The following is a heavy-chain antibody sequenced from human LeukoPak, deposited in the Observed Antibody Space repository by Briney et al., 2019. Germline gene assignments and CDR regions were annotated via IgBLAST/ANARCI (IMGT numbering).Heavy chain of an antibody. CDR1: GFTFDDYA. Sequence: GGSLRLSCAASGFTFDDYAMHWVRHAPGMGLEWVSGISWNSGSIGYADSVKGRFTISRDNAKNSLYLQMNSLRAEDMALYYCAKDASPYGGKGQSYYFDYWGQGTLVTVSS. D-gene: IGHD4-23*01. J-gene: IGHJ4*02. CDR3: AKDASPYGGKGQSYYFDY. CDR2: ISWNSGSI. V-gene: IGHV3-9*03.